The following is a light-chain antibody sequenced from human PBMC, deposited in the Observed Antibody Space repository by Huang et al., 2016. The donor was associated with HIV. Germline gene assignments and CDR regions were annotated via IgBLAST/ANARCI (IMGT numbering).Light chain of an antibody. CDR1: QMVSSSS. Sequence: EIVLTQSPGTLSLSPGERATLSCRASQMVSSSSLAWYQQKPGQAPGLLLYGASSRASGIPDRFSGSGSGTDFTLTISRLEPGDFAVYYCQQYDSSPWTFGQGTKVEIK. V-gene: IGKV3-20*01. CDR2: GAS. J-gene: IGKJ1*01. CDR3: QQYDSSPWT.